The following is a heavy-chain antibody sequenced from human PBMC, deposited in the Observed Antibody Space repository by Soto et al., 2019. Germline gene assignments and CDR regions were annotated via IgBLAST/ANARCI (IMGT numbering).Heavy chain of an antibody. CDR1: GFTFSAYA. CDR2: IKSKTDGGTT. CDR3: TVAGGIAAITYYYGMDV. J-gene: IGHJ6*02. Sequence: GGSLRLSCAASGFTFSAYAMNWVRQAPGKWLEWVGRIKSKTDGGTTDYAAPVKGRFTISRDDSKNTLYLQMNSLKTEDTAVYYCTVAGGIAAITYYYGMDVWGQGTTVNVSS. V-gene: IGHV3-15*01. D-gene: IGHD6-13*01.